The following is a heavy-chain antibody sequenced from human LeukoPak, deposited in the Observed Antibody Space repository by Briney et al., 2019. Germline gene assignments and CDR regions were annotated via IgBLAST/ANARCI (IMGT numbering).Heavy chain of an antibody. CDR2: ISSSSSYI. J-gene: IGHJ3*02. V-gene: IGHV3-21*01. D-gene: IGHD3-3*01. Sequence: GGSLRLSCAASGFTFSSYTMNWVRQAPGKGLEWVSSISSSSSYIYYADSVKGRFTISRDNAKNSLYLQMNSLRAEDTAVYYCARDSGAYYDFWSGYYTSEAFDIWGQGTMVTVSS. CDR1: GFTFSSYT. CDR3: ARDSGAYYDFWSGYYTSEAFDI.